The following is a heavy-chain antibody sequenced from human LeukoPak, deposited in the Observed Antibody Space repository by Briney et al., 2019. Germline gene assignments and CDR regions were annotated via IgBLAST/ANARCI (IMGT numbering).Heavy chain of an antibody. D-gene: IGHD2-21*02. CDR3: ARRYCGGDCYQVYYYYMDV. J-gene: IGHJ6*03. Sequence: PGGSLRLSCAASGFTFSSYEMNWVRQAPGKGLEWVSYISSSGSTIYYADSVKGRFTISRDNAKNSLYLQMNSLRAEDTAVYYCARRYCGGDCYQVYYYYMDVWGKGTTVTVSS. CDR1: GFTFSSYE. CDR2: ISSSGSTI. V-gene: IGHV3-48*03.